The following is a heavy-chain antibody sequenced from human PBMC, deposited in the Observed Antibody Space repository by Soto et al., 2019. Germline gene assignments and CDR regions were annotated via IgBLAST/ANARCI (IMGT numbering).Heavy chain of an antibody. J-gene: IGHJ6*02. Sequence: GGSLRLSCAASGFTFSSYGMHWVRQAPGKGLEWVAVISYDGSNKYYADSVKGRFTISRDNSKNTLYLQMNSLRAEDTAVYYCAKDKRVGATTGDYYGMDVWGQGTTVTVSS. CDR3: AKDKRVGATTGDYYGMDV. CDR1: GFTFSSYG. D-gene: IGHD1-26*01. V-gene: IGHV3-30*18. CDR2: ISYDGSNK.